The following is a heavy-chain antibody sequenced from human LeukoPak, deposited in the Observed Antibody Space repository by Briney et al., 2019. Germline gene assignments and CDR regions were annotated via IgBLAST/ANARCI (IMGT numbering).Heavy chain of an antibody. CDR2: IYYSGST. Sequence: SETLSLTCTVSGGSISSSSYYWGWIRQPPGKGLEWIGSIYYSGSTYYNPSLKSRVTISVDTSKNQFSLKLSSVTAADTAVYYCARGRPYQLQPNPYYYYYMDVWGKGTTVTVSS. D-gene: IGHD2-2*01. V-gene: IGHV4-39*07. CDR3: ARGRPYQLQPNPYYYYYMDV. CDR1: GGSISSSSYY. J-gene: IGHJ6*03.